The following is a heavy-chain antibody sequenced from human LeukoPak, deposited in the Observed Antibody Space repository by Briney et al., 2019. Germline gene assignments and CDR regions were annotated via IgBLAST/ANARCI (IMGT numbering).Heavy chain of an antibody. J-gene: IGHJ4*02. V-gene: IGHV3-23*01. CDR2: ISGSGGST. CDR1: GFTFSSYG. D-gene: IGHD6-19*01. CDR3: AKEMDYFIAVAAAGDY. Sequence: GGTLRLSCAASGFTFSSYGMSWVRQAPGKGLEWVSAISGSGGSTYYADSVKGRFTISRDNSKNTLYLQMNSLRAEDTAVYYCAKEMDYFIAVAAAGDYWGQGTLVTVSS.